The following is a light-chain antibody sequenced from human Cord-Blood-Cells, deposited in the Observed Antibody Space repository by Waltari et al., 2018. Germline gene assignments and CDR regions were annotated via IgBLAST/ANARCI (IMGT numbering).Light chain of an antibody. CDR3: QQYYSTPPT. Sequence: DIVMSQSPDSLAVSLGERATINCKYSQSVLYSSINKNYLAWYQQKPGQPPKLLIYGASTRESWVPDRFSGSGSGTDFTLTISSLQAEDEAVYYCQQYYSTPPTFGQGTKVEIK. CDR1: QSVLYSSINKNY. CDR2: GAS. J-gene: IGKJ1*01. V-gene: IGKV4-1*01.